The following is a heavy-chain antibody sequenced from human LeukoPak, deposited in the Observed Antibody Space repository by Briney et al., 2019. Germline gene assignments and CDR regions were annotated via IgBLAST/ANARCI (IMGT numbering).Heavy chain of an antibody. CDR3: ARGGSIADAFDI. D-gene: IGHD3-16*01. CDR1: GGSISTYY. J-gene: IGHJ3*02. Sequence: PSETLSLTCTVSGGSISTYYWNWIRQPPGKGLEWIGYIYYTGRTNYNPSLKSRVTMSVDTSKNKFSLRLNSVTAADTAVYYCARGGSIADAFDIWGQGTMVTASS. CDR2: IYYTGRT. V-gene: IGHV4-59*12.